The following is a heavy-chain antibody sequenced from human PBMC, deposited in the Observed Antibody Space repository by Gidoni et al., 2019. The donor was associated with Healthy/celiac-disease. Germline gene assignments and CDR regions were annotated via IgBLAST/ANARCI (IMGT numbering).Heavy chain of an antibody. D-gene: IGHD2-15*01. CDR1: GYSISSGYY. CDR3: ARVPIAIRVVVAATPFLFDY. CDR2: IYHSGST. J-gene: IGHJ4*02. V-gene: IGHV4-38-2*01. Sequence: QVQLQESGPGLVKPSETLSLTCAVSGYSISSGYYWGWIRQPPGKGLEWIGSIYHSGSTYYNPSLKSRVTISVDTSKNQFSLKLSSVTAADTAVYYCARVPIAIRVVVAATPFLFDYWGQGTLVTVSS.